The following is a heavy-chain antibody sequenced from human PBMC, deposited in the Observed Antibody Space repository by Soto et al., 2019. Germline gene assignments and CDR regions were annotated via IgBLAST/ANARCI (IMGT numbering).Heavy chain of an antibody. CDR2: ISGSGGST. J-gene: IGHJ4*02. Sequence: GVSLRLSCAASGFTFSSYAMSWVRQAPGKGLEWVSAISGSGGSTYYADSVKGRFTISRGNSKNTLYLQMNSLRAEDTAVYYCAKEVTMIVVVITPDYWGQGTLVTVSS. CDR3: AKEVTMIVVVITPDY. D-gene: IGHD3-22*01. CDR1: GFTFSSYA. V-gene: IGHV3-23*01.